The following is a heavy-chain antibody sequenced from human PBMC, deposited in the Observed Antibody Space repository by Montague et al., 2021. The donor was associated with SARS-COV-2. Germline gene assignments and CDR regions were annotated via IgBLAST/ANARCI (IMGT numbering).Heavy chain of an antibody. J-gene: IGHJ3*02. CDR2: ISYEGSQK. V-gene: IGHV3-30*18. D-gene: IGHD3-10*01. CDR1: GFTFNNYG. Sequence: SLRLSCAASGFTFNNYGIHWVRQAPGKGLEWVAVISYEGSQKFFTDSVKGRFVISRDSAQSTVYLQMNSLRVEDTAVYYCAKASQVFWLGQFARDAFDIWGQGTTDSVSS. CDR3: AKASQVFWLGQFARDAFDI.